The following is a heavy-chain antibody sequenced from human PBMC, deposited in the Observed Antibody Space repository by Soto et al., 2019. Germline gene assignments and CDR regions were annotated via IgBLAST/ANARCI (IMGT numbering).Heavy chain of an antibody. CDR1: GGSISSYY. CDR2: IYYSGST. D-gene: IGHD2-21*02. V-gene: IGHV4-59*08. Sequence: SETLSLTCTVSGGSISSYYWSWIRQPPGKGLEWIGYIYYSGSTNYNPSLKSRVTISVDTSKNQFSLKLNSVTAADSAVYFCARLEGLPTISYYFDYGGEGPRATVPS. CDR3: ARLEGLPTISYYFDY. J-gene: IGHJ4*02.